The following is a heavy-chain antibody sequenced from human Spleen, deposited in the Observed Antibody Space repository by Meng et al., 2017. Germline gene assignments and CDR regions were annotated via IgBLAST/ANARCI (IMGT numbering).Heavy chain of an antibody. V-gene: IGHV3-7*01. D-gene: IGHD6-19*01. J-gene: IGHJ4*02. CDR1: GGSISSYY. Sequence: GGSLRLSCTVSGGSISSYYWSWVRQAPGKGLEWVANIKPDGSEKYYVDSVKGRFTISRDDAKKSLYLQMNSLRAEDTAVYYCAREGGLGYWGQGTLVTVSS. CDR3: AREGGLGY. CDR2: IKPDGSEK.